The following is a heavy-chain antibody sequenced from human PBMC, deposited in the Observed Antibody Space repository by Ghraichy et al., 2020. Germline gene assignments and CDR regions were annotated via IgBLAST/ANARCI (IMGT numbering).Heavy chain of an antibody. D-gene: IGHD2-2*02. V-gene: IGHV3-9*01. CDR2: ISWNSGRI. J-gene: IGHJ6*02. Sequence: GGSLRLSCAVSGFTFDDYDMHWVRQAPGKGLEWVSGISWNSGRIGYADSVKGRFTISRDNAKNSLYLQMNSLRAEDTALYYCATLADCSSYSCYTGNYGMDVWGQETTVTVSS. CDR3: ATLADCSSYSCYTGNYGMDV. CDR1: GFTFDDYD.